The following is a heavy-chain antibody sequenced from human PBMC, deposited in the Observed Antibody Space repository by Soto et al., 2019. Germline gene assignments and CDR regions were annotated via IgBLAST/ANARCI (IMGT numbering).Heavy chain of an antibody. CDR2: TSSSGGAT. V-gene: IGHV3-23*01. D-gene: IGHD6-6*01. CDR1: GFTFSDYA. J-gene: IGHJ4*02. Sequence: GGSLRLSCAASGFTFSDYAMTWVRQGPGKGLEWISSTSSSGGATYYADSVKDRFTISRDNSKNTVYLQMNSLKAEDTAVYYCTKGPSRAYSGSSRYSDSWGQGALVTVSS. CDR3: TKGPSRAYSGSSRYSDS.